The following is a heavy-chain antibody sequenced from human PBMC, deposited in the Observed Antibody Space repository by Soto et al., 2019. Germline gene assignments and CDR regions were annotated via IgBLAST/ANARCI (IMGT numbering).Heavy chain of an antibody. J-gene: IGHJ4*02. Sequence: EVQLVESGGGLVQPGGSLRLSCAASGFTFSSYWMSWVRQAPGKGLEWVANIKQDGSEKYYVDSVKGRFTISRDNAKNSLYLKMNSLRAEDTAVYYCAREKSYYYDSSGYSLYWGQGTLVTVSS. V-gene: IGHV3-7*05. D-gene: IGHD3-22*01. CDR2: IKQDGSEK. CDR1: GFTFSSYW. CDR3: AREKSYYYDSSGYSLY.